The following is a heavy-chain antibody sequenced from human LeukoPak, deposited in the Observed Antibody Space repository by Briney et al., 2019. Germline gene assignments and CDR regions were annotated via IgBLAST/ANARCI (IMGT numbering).Heavy chain of an antibody. V-gene: IGHV4-34*01. Sequence: PSETLSLTCAVYGGSFSGYYWSWIRQPPGKGLEWIGEINHSGSTNYNPSLKSRVTISVDTSKNQFSLKLSSVTAADTAVYYCARATVVVPAAMTDWGQGTLVTVSS. D-gene: IGHD2-2*01. CDR1: GGSFSGYY. J-gene: IGHJ4*02. CDR3: ARATVVVPAAMTD. CDR2: INHSGST.